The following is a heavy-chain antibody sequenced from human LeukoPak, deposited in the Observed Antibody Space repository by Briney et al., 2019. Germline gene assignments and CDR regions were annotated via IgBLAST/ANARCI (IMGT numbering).Heavy chain of an antibody. V-gene: IGHV4-34*01. CDR1: GGSFSGYY. D-gene: IGHD3-9*01. Sequence: KPSETLSLTCAVYGGSFSGYYWSWIRQPPGKGLEWIGEINHSGSTNYNPSLKSRVTISVDTSKNQFSLKLSSVTAADTAVYYCARGENILTGYTFDYWGQGTLVTVSS. CDR3: ARGENILTGYTFDY. CDR2: INHSGST. J-gene: IGHJ4*02.